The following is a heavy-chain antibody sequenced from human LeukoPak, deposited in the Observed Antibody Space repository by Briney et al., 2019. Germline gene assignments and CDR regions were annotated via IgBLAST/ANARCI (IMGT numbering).Heavy chain of an antibody. CDR2: ISGSGGST. D-gene: IGHD4-17*01. CDR3: ARHYGDYPLDD. Sequence: GGSLRLSCAASGFTFSSYAMSWVRQAPGKGLEWVSAISGSGGSTYYADSVKGRFTISRDNSKNSLYLQMNSLGAEDTAVYYCARHYGDYPLDDWGQGTLVTVSS. CDR1: GFTFSSYA. J-gene: IGHJ4*02. V-gene: IGHV3-23*01.